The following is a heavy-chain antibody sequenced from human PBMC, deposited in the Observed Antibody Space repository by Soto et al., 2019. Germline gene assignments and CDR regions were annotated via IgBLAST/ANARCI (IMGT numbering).Heavy chain of an antibody. CDR3: AKGSSNYRPYYFDY. CDR2: ITGGSDYT. CDR1: GFTFTSYA. V-gene: IGHV3-23*01. Sequence: GGSLRLSCAASGFTFTSYAMSWVRQAPGKGLEWVSAITGGSDYTYYADSVKGRFTISRDNSKNTLYLQMSSLRAEDTAVYYCAKGSSNYRPYYFDYWGQGTLVTVSS. D-gene: IGHD3-3*01. J-gene: IGHJ4*02.